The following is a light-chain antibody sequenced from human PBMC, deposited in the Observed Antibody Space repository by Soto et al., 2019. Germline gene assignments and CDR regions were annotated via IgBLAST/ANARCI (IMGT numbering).Light chain of an antibody. CDR3: QQYHNGPPSTT. CDR2: HSS. J-gene: IGKJ5*01. V-gene: IGKV3D-15*01. Sequence: EVIMTQSPATLSVSPGERATLSCRASQTVSSHLAWYQHKNGQAPRLLIYHSSIRATGIPARFSGSGSGTEFILTISSLQSEDFAVYYCQQYHNGPPSTTFGQGTRLEIK. CDR1: QTVSSH.